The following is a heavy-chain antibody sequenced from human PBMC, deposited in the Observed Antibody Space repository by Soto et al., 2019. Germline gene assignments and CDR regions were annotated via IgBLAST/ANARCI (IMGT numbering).Heavy chain of an antibody. V-gene: IGHV3-23*01. J-gene: IGHJ3*01. CDR1: GCTFSRYA. CDR2: TTGNSALT. D-gene: IGHD3-16*01. CDR3: AKNRDYDYDAFDV. Sequence: EVQLLQSGGGLVQPGGSLRLSCEGSGCTFSRYAMSWVRQAPGKGLEWVSGTTGNSALTYYADSVKGRFTISRDNSKNTLYLQMNTLSADDTAVYYCAKNRDYDYDAFDVWGQGTVVTVSS.